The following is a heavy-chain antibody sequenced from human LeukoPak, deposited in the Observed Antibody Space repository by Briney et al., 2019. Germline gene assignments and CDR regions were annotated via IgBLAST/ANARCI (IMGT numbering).Heavy chain of an antibody. V-gene: IGHV3-9*01. J-gene: IGHJ6*02. CDR2: ISWNSGSI. CDR1: GFTFDDYA. CDR3: AKDIRGSSRLFYGMDV. Sequence: GGSLRLSCAASGFTFDDYAMHWVRQAPGKGLEWVSGISWNSGSIGYADSVKGRFTISRDNAKNSLYLQMNSPRAEDTALYYCAKDIRGSSRLFYGMDVWGQGTTVTVSS. D-gene: IGHD6-13*01.